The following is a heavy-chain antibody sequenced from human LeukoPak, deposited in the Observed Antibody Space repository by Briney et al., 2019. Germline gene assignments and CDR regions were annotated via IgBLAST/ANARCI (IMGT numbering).Heavy chain of an antibody. CDR3: ARGRGTTMVRGVITNYFDL. J-gene: IGHJ2*01. V-gene: IGHV1-2*02. CDR2: IDPNSGGT. Sequence: GASVKVSCRASGYTFTAHYIHWVRQAPGQGLEWMGWIDPNSGGTNYAQKFLGSVTMTGDTSINTAFMELSRLRSDDTDIYYCARGRGTTMVRGVITNYFDLWGRGSLVTVSS. D-gene: IGHD3-10*01. CDR1: GYTFTAHY.